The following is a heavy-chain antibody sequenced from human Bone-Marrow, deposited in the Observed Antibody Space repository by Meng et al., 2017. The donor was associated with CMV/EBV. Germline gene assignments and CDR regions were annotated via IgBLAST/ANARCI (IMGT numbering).Heavy chain of an antibody. V-gene: IGHV1-46*01. Sequence: ASVKVSCKASGYTFTSYYMHWVRQAPGQGLEWMGIINPSGGSTSYAQKFQGRVTMTRGTSTSTVYMELSSLRSEDTAVYYCARGYYDSSGYHDHEIDWVWGQGTLVTVSS. CDR3: ARGYYDSSGYHDHEIDWV. D-gene: IGHD3-22*01. CDR2: INPSGGST. J-gene: IGHJ4*02. CDR1: GYTFTSYY.